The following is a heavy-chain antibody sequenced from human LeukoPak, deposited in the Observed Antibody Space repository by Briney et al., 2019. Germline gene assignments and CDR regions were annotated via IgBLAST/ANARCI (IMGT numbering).Heavy chain of an antibody. D-gene: IGHD6-13*01. V-gene: IGHV3-23*01. J-gene: IGHJ3*02. Sequence: PGGSLRLSCAASGFTFGDYAMHWVRQAPGKGLEWVSAISGSGGSTYYADSVKGRFTISRDNSKNTLYLQMNSLRAEDTAVYYCAKDLSYSKQPDAFDIWGQGTMVTVSS. CDR3: AKDLSYSKQPDAFDI. CDR1: GFTFGDYA. CDR2: ISGSGGST.